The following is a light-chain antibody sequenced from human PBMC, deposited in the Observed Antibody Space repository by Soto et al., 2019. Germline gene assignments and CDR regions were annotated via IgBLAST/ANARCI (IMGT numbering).Light chain of an antibody. CDR3: SSYAGSKGVV. CDR1: SSDVGGYNY. CDR2: EVS. Sequence: QSALTQPPSASGSPGQSVTISCTGTSSDVGGYNYVSWYQQHPGKAPKLMIYEVSKRPSGVPDRFSGSKSGTTAYLTVSGLQAEDEADYYCSSYAGSKGVVFGGGTKLTVL. V-gene: IGLV2-8*01. J-gene: IGLJ2*01.